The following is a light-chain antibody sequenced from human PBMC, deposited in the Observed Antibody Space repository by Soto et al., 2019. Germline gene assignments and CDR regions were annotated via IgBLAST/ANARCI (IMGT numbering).Light chain of an antibody. J-gene: IGKJ2*01. Sequence: DMVLTQSPGTLSLSPRERATLSCRASRSFASSYLGWYQQKPGQAPRLLLYAASKRATGIPDRFSGSGSGTDFTLTINRLEPEDSAVYYCQQYGSSPPYTFGQGTKVDIK. CDR2: AAS. V-gene: IGKV3-20*01. CDR1: RSFASSY. CDR3: QQYGSSPPYT.